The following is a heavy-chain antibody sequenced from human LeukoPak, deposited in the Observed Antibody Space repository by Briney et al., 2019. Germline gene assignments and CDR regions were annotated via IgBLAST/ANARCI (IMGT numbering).Heavy chain of an antibody. Sequence: SRVTISVDTSKNQFSLKLSSVTAADTAVYYCARRSITMVRGVIVAYFDYWGQGTLVTVSS. V-gene: IGHV4-34*01. CDR3: ARRSITMVRGVIVAYFDY. J-gene: IGHJ4*02. D-gene: IGHD3-10*01.